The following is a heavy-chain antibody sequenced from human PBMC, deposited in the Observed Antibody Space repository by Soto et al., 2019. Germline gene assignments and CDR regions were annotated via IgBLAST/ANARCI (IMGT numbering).Heavy chain of an antibody. J-gene: IGHJ6*02. V-gene: IGHV3-30*03. CDR3: ARGAEYQLLSRDYFYGMDV. D-gene: IGHD2-2*01. CDR1: GFTFNSHG. Sequence: GGSLRLSCGASGFTFNSHGMHWVRQAPGKGLEWVAVISYEGGNNFYAESVKGRFTISRDNSKNTLYLQMNSLRREDTAVYYCARGAEYQLLSRDYFYGMDVWGQGTTVTVSS. CDR2: ISYEGGNN.